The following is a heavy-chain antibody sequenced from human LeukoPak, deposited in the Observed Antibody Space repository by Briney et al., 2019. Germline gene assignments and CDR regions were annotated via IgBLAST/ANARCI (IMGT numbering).Heavy chain of an antibody. D-gene: IGHD3-10*01. CDR2: INHSGST. CDR1: GGPFSGYY. V-gene: IGHV4-34*01. J-gene: IGHJ5*02. Sequence: LVTMPMTFAVNGGPFSGYYWSWIRQPPGKGLEWIGEINHSGSTNYNPSLKSRVTISVDTSKNQFSLKLSSVTAADTAVYYCARLYRGYGSNPWGQGTLVTVSS. CDR3: ARLYRGYGSNP.